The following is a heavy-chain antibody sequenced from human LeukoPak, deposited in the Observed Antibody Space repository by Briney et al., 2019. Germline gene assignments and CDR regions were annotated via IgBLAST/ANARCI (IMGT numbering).Heavy chain of an antibody. J-gene: IGHJ4*02. CDR3: ARHEYQLQLFDH. Sequence: PSETLSLTCTVSGGSISSSSYYWGWIRQPPGKGLEWIGSIYYSGGTYYNPSLKSRVTISVDTSKNQFSLKLSSVTAADTAVYYCARHEYQLQLFDHWGQGTLVTVSS. D-gene: IGHD2-2*01. V-gene: IGHV4-39*01. CDR2: IYYSGGT. CDR1: GGSISSSSYY.